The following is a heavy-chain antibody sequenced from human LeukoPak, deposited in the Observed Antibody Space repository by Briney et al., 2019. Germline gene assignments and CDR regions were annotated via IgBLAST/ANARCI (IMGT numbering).Heavy chain of an antibody. V-gene: IGHV3-73*01. Sequence: GGSLRLSCVASGFPFSDSAIHWVRQSSGKGLEWIGYMYKGTNLYATAPAASGKGIFRVFRDDSMNTAYLHMNSLNTAVTALDYCTRDSRTYTWSDPCGEGTLVTASS. CDR3: TRDSRTYTWSDP. CDR1: GFPFSDSA. J-gene: IGHJ5*02. D-gene: IGHD6-13*01. CDR2: MYKGTNLYAT.